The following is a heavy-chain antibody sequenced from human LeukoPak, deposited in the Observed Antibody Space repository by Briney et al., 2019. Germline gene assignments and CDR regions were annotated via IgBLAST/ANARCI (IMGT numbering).Heavy chain of an antibody. CDR1: GYTFTGYY. Sequence: ASVKVSCKASGYTFTGYYTHWVRQAPGQGLEWMGWINPNSGGTNYAQKFQGRVTMTRDTSISTAYMELSRLRSDDTAVYYCARVRRDGYNSAFDIWGQGTMVTVSS. J-gene: IGHJ3*02. CDR3: ARVRRDGYNSAFDI. CDR2: INPNSGGT. D-gene: IGHD5-24*01. V-gene: IGHV1-2*02.